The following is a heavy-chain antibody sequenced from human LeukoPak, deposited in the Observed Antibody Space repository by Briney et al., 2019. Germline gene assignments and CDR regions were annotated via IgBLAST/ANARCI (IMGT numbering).Heavy chain of an antibody. Sequence: GGSLRLSCAASGFTFNSYWMVWFRQAPGKGLVWVSRINSDGSSTRYADSVKGRFTISRDNAKNTLYLQMNSLRAEDTAVYYCARDLRTTGAFDIWGQGTMVTVSS. J-gene: IGHJ3*02. D-gene: IGHD4-17*01. CDR3: ARDLRTTGAFDI. CDR1: GFTFNSYW. CDR2: INSDGSST. V-gene: IGHV3-74*01.